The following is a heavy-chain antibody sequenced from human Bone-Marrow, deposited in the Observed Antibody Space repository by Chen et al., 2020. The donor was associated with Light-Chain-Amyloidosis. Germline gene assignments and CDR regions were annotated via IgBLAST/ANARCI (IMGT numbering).Heavy chain of an antibody. CDR1: GGTFSSYA. CDR2: IIPIFGTA. D-gene: IGHD3-22*01. CDR3: ARGGDSSGYYLSAFDI. V-gene: IGHV1-69*01. Sequence: QVQLVQSGAEVKKPGTSVKVSCKASGGTFSSYAISWVRQAPGQGLEWMGGIIPIFGTANYAQKCQGRVTITADESTSTAYMELSSLRSEDTAVYYCARGGDSSGYYLSAFDIWGQGTMVTVSS. J-gene: IGHJ3*02.